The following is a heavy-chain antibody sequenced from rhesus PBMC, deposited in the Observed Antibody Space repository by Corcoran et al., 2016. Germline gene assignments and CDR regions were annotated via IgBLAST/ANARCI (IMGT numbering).Heavy chain of an antibody. V-gene: IGHV3-115*02. Sequence: EVQLAELGGGLVQPGGPLRPSGAVTGFTCGGPIRHWVRQAPGKGLESVSFIAGDNSNAVYADSVKGRFTISRDNAKNSVSLQMNSLRVEDTAVYYCARFQGTTYVSSAFDFWGRGLRVTVFS. CDR2: IAGDNSNA. D-gene: IGHD1-44*01. CDR3: ARFQGTTYVSSAFDF. CDR1: GFTCGGPI. J-gene: IGHJ3*01.